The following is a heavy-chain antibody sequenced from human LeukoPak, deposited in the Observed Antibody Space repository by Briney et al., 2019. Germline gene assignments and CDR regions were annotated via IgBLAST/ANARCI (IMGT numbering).Heavy chain of an antibody. CDR1: GFSFSSYW. CDR2: IKQDGSEK. CDR3: ARERCSSTSCYKDRILGMDV. Sequence: GGSLRLSCAASGFSFSSYWMGWVRQAPGKGLEWVANIKQDGSEKDYVDSVKGRFTISRDNAKNSLYLQMNSLRAEDTAVYYCARERCSSTSCYKDRILGMDVWGQGTTVTVSS. D-gene: IGHD2-2*02. J-gene: IGHJ6*02. V-gene: IGHV3-7*01.